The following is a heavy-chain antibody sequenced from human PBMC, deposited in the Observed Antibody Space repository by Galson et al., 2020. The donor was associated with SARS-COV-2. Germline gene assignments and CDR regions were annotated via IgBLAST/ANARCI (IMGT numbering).Heavy chain of an antibody. CDR2: IYYSGST. CDR3: ARAFYGDYDFDP. CDR1: GGSISSGGYY. D-gene: IGHD4-17*01. V-gene: IGHV4-31*03. Sequence: SETLSLTCTVSGGSISSGGYYWSWIRQHPGKGLEWIGYIYYSGSTYYNPSLKSRVTISVDTSKNQFSLKLSSATAADTAVYYCARAFYGDYDFDPWGQGTLVTVSS. J-gene: IGHJ5*02.